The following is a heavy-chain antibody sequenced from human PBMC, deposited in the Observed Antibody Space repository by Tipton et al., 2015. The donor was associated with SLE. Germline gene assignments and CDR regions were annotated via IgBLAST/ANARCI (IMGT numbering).Heavy chain of an antibody. CDR3: ARAPQGIFDY. D-gene: IGHD2-15*01. J-gene: IGHJ4*02. V-gene: IGHV4-59*01. CDR1: GGSISSYY. Sequence: TLSLTCTVSGGSISSYYWSWIRQPPGKGLEWIGYTYYSGSTNYNPSLKSRVTISVDTSKNQFSLKLSSVTAADTAVYYCARAPQGIFDYWGQGTLVTVSS. CDR2: TYYSGST.